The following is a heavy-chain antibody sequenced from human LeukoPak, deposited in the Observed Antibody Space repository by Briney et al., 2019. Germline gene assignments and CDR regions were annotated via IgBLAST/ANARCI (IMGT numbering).Heavy chain of an antibody. CDR3: AKAPVTSCRGAFCYPFDY. Sequence: GGSLRLSCAASGFTFSSYAMTWVRQAPGKGLEWVSSISINSGGTYYADSVKGRFTISRDNSKNTLYLQMNSLRAEDAAVYYCAKAPVTSCRGAFCYPFDYWGQGTLVTVSS. CDR2: ISINSGGT. V-gene: IGHV3-23*01. J-gene: IGHJ4*02. D-gene: IGHD2-15*01. CDR1: GFTFSSYA.